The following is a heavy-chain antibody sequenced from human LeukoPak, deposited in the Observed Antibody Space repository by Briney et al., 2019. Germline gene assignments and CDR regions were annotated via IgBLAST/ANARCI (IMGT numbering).Heavy chain of an antibody. Sequence: SETLSLTCTVSGGSISNYYWGWIRQPAGKGLEWLGRIYTSGSTNYIPSLKSRVTMSLDTAKNQLSLRLSSVTAADTAIYYCARGPAPTERGGTDVWGQGTTVTVSS. V-gene: IGHV4-4*07. CDR1: GGSISNYY. J-gene: IGHJ6*02. D-gene: IGHD4-17*01. CDR2: IYTSGST. CDR3: ARGPAPTERGGTDV.